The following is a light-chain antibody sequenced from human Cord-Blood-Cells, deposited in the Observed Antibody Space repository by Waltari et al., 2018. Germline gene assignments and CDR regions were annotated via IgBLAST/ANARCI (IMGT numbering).Light chain of an antibody. Sequence: QSALTQPASVSGSPGQSINISCTGTSSDVGRHNLVSWYQQPPGKAPKLMIYEGSKRPSGVSNRFSGSKSGNTASLTISGLQAEDEADYYCCSYAGSSTWVFGGGTKLTVL. V-gene: IGLV2-23*01. J-gene: IGLJ3*02. CDR3: CSYAGSSTWV. CDR1: SSDVGRHNL. CDR2: EGS.